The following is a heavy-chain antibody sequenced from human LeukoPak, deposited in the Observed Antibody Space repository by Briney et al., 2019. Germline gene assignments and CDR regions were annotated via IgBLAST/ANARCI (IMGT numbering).Heavy chain of an antibody. CDR3: ARGVPGTAAGRYYYYYMDV. CDR2: ISPYNGNT. V-gene: IGHV1-18*01. D-gene: IGHD6-13*01. J-gene: IGHJ6*03. CDR1: GYSFTNYG. Sequence: ASVKVSCKASGYSFTNYGITWVRQAPGQGLEWMGWISPYNGNTNYAQKLQGRVTMTRDTSTSTAYMELRSLRSDDTAVYYCARGVPGTAAGRYYYYYMDVWGKGTTVTISS.